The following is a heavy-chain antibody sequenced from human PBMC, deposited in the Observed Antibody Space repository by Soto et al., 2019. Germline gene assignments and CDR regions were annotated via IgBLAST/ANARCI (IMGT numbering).Heavy chain of an antibody. V-gene: IGHV3-53*04. CDR1: GFTVSSNY. CDR2: IYSGGST. D-gene: IGHD2-2*01. J-gene: IGHJ6*03. CDR3: ARERYCSSTSCRRHYYYMDV. Sequence: GGSLRLSCAASGFTVSSNYMSWVRQAPGKGLEWVSVIYSGGSTYYADSVKGRFTISRHNSKNTLYLQMNSLRAEDTAVYYCARERYCSSTSCRRHYYYMDVWGKGTAVTVSS.